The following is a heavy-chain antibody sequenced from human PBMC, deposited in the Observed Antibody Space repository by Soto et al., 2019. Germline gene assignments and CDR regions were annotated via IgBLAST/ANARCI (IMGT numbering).Heavy chain of an antibody. CDR2: ISYDGSNK. V-gene: IGHV3-30*03. CDR1: GFTFSSYS. Sequence: GSLRLSCAASGFTFSSYSMNWVRQAPGKGLEWVAVISYDGSNKYYADSVKGRFTISRDNSKNTLYLQMNSLRAEDTAVYYCARVFAEYSSSWYEIYSGMDVWGKGTRVTVPS. D-gene: IGHD6-13*01. J-gene: IGHJ6*04. CDR3: ARVFAEYSSSWYEIYSGMDV.